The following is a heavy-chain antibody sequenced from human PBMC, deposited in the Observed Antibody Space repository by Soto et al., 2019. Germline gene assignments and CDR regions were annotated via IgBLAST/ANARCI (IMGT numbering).Heavy chain of an antibody. CDR2: VIPIFGTA. D-gene: IGHD3-22*01. V-gene: IGHV1-69*13. Sequence: SVKVSCKASGGTFSSYAISWVRQAPGQGLEWMGGVIPIFGTANYAQKFQGRVTITADESTSTAYMELSSLRSEDTAVYYCARVNYYDSSGYRGHWFDPWGQGTLVTVSS. CDR3: ARVNYYDSSGYRGHWFDP. CDR1: GGTFSSYA. J-gene: IGHJ5*02.